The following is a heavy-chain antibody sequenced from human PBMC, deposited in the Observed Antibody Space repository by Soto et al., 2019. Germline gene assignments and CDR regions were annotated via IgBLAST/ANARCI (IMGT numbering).Heavy chain of an antibody. Sequence: SETLSLTCSVSGAVVTSGENYWSWVRQPPGKGLEWLGYIYDSGVTSYTPALKSRVTLSLDRPNNQVSLKLRSVTAADTAVYFCVRDLAHGYTGNVWGHGXLVTV. CDR1: GAVVTSGENY. V-gene: IGHV4-30-4*08. D-gene: IGHD5-18*01. CDR3: VRDLAHGYTGNV. J-gene: IGHJ3*01. CDR2: IYDSGVT.